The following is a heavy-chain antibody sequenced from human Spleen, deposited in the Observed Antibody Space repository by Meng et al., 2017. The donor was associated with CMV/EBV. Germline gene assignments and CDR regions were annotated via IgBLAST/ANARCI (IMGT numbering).Heavy chain of an antibody. CDR1: GYTVTGYY. V-gene: IGHV1-2*02. Sequence: KASGYTVTGYYMHWVRQAPGQGLEWMGWINPNSGGTNYAQKFQGRVTMTRDTSISTAYMELSRLRSDDTAVYYCARLPDYGDYGIDYWGQGTLVTVSS. CDR2: INPNSGGT. CDR3: ARLPDYGDYGIDY. J-gene: IGHJ4*02. D-gene: IGHD4-17*01.